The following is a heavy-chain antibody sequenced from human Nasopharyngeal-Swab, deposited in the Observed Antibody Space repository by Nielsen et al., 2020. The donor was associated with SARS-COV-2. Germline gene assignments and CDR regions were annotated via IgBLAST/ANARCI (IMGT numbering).Heavy chain of an antibody. V-gene: IGHV3-9*01. J-gene: IGHJ4*02. D-gene: IGHD6-13*01. CDR1: GFTFDDYA. CDR3: AKGIAAAGSRCLDY. CDR2: ISWNSVSI. Sequence: SLKISCAASGFTFDDYAMHWVRQAPGKGLEWVSGISWNSVSIGYADSVKGRFTISRDNAKNSLYLQMNSLRAEDTALYYCAKGIAAAGSRCLDYWGQGTLVTVFS.